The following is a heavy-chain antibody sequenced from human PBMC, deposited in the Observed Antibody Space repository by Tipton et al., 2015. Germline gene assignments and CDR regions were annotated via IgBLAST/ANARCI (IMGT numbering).Heavy chain of an antibody. Sequence: TLSLTCTVSGGSIRSYYWNWIRQTDGKGLAWIGRIYTNGATNYNPSLKSRVNMSVDLAKNHVSLNLTFATAADTAVYYCASIRRSALRWFDNWGQGTLVTVSS. V-gene: IGHV4-4*07. CDR2: IYTNGAT. CDR3: ASIRRSALRWFDN. CDR1: GGSIRSYY. J-gene: IGHJ4*02. D-gene: IGHD4-23*01.